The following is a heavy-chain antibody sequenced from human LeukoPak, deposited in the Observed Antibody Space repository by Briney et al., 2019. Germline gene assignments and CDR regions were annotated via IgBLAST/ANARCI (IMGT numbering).Heavy chain of an antibody. J-gene: IGHJ4*02. CDR2: IYYSGST. Sequence: SETLSLTCTVSGGSISSYYWSWIRQPPGKGLEWIGYIYYSGSTNYNPSLKSRVTISVDTSKNQFSLKLSSVTAADTAVYFCARGGGDWGFHQSDYWGQGTLVTVSS. V-gene: IGHV4-59*08. D-gene: IGHD2-21*01. CDR3: ARGGGDWGFHQSDY. CDR1: GGSISSYY.